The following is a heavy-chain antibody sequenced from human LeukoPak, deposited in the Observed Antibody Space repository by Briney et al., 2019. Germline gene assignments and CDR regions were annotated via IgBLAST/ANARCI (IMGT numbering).Heavy chain of an antibody. CDR1: GGSISSYY. Sequence: NASETLSLTCTVSGGSISSYYWSWIRQPAGKGLEWIGRIYTSGSTNYNPSLKSRVTMSVDTSKNQFSLKLSSVTAADTAVYYCNVYDSSDFDYWGQGTLVTVSS. D-gene: IGHD3-22*01. J-gene: IGHJ4*02. CDR3: NVYDSSDFDY. V-gene: IGHV4-4*07. CDR2: IYTSGST.